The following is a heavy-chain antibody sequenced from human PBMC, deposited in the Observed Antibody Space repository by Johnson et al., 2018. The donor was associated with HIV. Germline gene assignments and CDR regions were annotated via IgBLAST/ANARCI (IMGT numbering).Heavy chain of an antibody. CDR1: GFIFSDYY. Sequence: VQLVESGGGLVKPGGSLRLSCAASGFIFSDYYMSWIRQAPGKGLEWVSVLFSGGTTYYADSVKGRFTISRDNSKNTLYLQMNSLRADDTAVYYCARACRDGYTCDAFDIWGQGTMVTVSS. V-gene: IGHV3-66*01. CDR2: LFSGGTT. D-gene: IGHD5-24*01. CDR3: ARACRDGYTCDAFDI. J-gene: IGHJ3*02.